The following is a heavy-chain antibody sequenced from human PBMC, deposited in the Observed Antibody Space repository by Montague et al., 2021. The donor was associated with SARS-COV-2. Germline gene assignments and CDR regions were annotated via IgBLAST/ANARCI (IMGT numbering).Heavy chain of an antibody. J-gene: IGHJ4*02. D-gene: IGHD2-15*01. Sequence: SLRLSCAASGFTFRSYTMNWVRQSPGMGLEWVSFISSSSSSIYYADSLKGRFTISRDNAKNSLYLQMNSPRVEDTAVYYCVRGGACSGGKCNGGARDWGQGTLVTVSS. CDR1: GFTFRSYT. CDR3: VRGGACSGGKCNGGARD. V-gene: IGHV3-21*01. CDR2: ISSSSSSI.